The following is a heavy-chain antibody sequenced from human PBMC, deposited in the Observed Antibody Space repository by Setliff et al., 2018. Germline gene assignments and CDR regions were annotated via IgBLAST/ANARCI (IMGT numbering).Heavy chain of an antibody. CDR2: ITGSGAGT. J-gene: IGHJ6*03. V-gene: IGHV3-23*01. Sequence: PGGSLRLSCGASGFTFSTHAMHWVRQAPGKGLEWVSGITGSGAGTYYADSVEGRFTIPRDNSDNTLYLEMISPRAEDTAVYYCAKGGGGNYDSSAIGYYYYYYMDVWGKGTTVTVSS. CDR3: AKGGGGNYDSSAIGYYYYYYMDV. CDR1: GFTFSTHA. D-gene: IGHD3-22*01.